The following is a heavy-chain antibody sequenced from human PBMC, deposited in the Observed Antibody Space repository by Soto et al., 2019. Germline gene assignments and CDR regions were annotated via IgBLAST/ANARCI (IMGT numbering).Heavy chain of an antibody. Sequence: PSETLSLTCTVSGGSVSSGSYYWSWIRQPPGKGLEWIGYIYYSGSTNYNPSLKSRVTISVDTSKNQFSLKLSSVTAADTAVYYCAIIAYCGGDCYRFDDWGQGTLVTVSS. V-gene: IGHV4-61*01. CDR2: IYYSGST. CDR3: AIIAYCGGDCYRFDD. D-gene: IGHD2-21*02. J-gene: IGHJ4*02. CDR1: GGSVSSGSYY.